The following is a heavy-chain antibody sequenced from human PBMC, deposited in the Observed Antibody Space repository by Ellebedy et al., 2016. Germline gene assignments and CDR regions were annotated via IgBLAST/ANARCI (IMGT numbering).Heavy chain of an antibody. CDR1: GFTFDEYA. CDR2: TSHDGTKK. CDR3: AKGFYDNYNYGMDV. Sequence: GGSLRLSXAASGFTFDEYAMHWVRQAPGKGLEWVAVTSHDGTKKEFGDSVRGRFTISRDNFKNTLYLQMNNLRGEDTATYYCAKGFYDNYNYGMDVWGRGTTVTVSS. D-gene: IGHD3-22*01. J-gene: IGHJ6*02. V-gene: IGHV3-30*18.